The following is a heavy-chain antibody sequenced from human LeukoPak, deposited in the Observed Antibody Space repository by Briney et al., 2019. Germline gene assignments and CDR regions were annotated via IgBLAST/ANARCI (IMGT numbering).Heavy chain of an antibody. J-gene: IGHJ4*02. CDR3: ARGWGARGTLFDY. V-gene: IGHV1-8*03. CDR1: GGTFSSYA. Sequence: GASVKVSCKASGGTFSSYAISWVRQAPGQGLEWMGWMNPNSGNTGYAQKFQGRVTITRNTSISTAYMELSSLRSEDTAVYYCARGWGARGTLFDYWGQGTLVTVSS. CDR2: MNPNSGNT. D-gene: IGHD2-15*01.